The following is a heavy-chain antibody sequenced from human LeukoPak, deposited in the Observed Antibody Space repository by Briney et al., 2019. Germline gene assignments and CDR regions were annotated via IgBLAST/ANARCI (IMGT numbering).Heavy chain of an antibody. Sequence: GGSLRLSCAASGFTFNRYGMSWVRQAPGKGLEWVSAISCSGGTSYYADSVKGRFTISRDNSKNTLYLQMNSLRAEDTAVYYCARFALKTPPTDWGQGTLVTVSS. V-gene: IGHV3-23*01. CDR3: ARFALKTPPTD. J-gene: IGHJ4*02. CDR2: ISCSGGTS. CDR1: GFTFNRYG.